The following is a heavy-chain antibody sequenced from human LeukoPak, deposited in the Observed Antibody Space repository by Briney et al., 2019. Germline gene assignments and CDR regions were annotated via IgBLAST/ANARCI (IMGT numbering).Heavy chain of an antibody. J-gene: IGHJ2*01. CDR1: GYSISSGFY. Sequence: SETLSLTCAVSGYSISSGFYWGWTRQPPGKGLEWIGSIYHSGSTYFNPSLKSRVTISVDTSKNQFSLKLSSVTAADTGVYYCARDLGYTSSSPFWYFDLWDRGTLVTVSS. D-gene: IGHD6-6*01. V-gene: IGHV4-38-2*02. CDR3: ARDLGYTSSSPFWYFDL. CDR2: IYHSGST.